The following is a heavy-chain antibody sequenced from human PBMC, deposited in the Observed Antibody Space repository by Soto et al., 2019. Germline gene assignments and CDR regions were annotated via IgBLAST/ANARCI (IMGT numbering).Heavy chain of an antibody. V-gene: IGHV3-30-3*01. CDR2: ISYDGSNK. D-gene: IGHD3-10*01. CDR3: ARKPGEDYFDY. Sequence: QVQLVESGGGVVQPGRSLRLSCAASGFTFSSYAMHWVHQAPGKGLEWVAVISYDGSNKYYADSVKGRFTISRDNSKNTLYLQMNSLRAEDTAVYYCARKPGEDYFDYWGQGTLVTVSS. J-gene: IGHJ4*02. CDR1: GFTFSSYA.